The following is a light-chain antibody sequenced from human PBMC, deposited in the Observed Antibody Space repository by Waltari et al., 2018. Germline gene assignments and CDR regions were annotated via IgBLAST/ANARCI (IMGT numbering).Light chain of an antibody. CDR2: DTS. CDR1: QSLRSS. CDR3: QQRGT. Sequence: EIVLTQSPVTLSLSPGERATLSCRASQSLRSSSAWYQQKPGQAPRLLIYDTSNRATGIPPRFSGSGSGTDFTLTISSLEPEDCAVYYCQQRGTFGQGTKVEIK. V-gene: IGKV3-11*01. J-gene: IGKJ1*01.